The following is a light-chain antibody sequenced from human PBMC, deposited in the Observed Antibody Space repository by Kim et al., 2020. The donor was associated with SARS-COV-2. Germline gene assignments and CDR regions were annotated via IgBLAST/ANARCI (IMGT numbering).Light chain of an antibody. CDR1: NIGSKS. V-gene: IGLV3-21*02. Sequence: SYELTQPPSVSMAPGETARITCGGNNIGSKSVHWYQQKPGQAPVLVVYDDSDRPSGISERFSGSNSGNTATLTINRVEAGDEADYYCQVWDSSSDHVVFGGGTKVTVL. CDR3: QVWDSSSDHVV. CDR2: DDS. J-gene: IGLJ2*01.